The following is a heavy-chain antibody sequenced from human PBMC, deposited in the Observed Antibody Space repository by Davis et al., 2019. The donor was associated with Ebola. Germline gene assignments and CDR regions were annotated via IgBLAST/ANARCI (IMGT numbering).Heavy chain of an antibody. V-gene: IGHV4-59*08. CDR1: GGSISPYY. J-gene: IGHJ4*02. D-gene: IGHD4/OR15-4a*01. CDR2: IYYSGST. Sequence: MPSETLSLTCTVSGGSISPYYWSWIRQPPGKGLEWIGYIYYSGSTKYNLSLKGRVAISVDTSKNQFSLKLSSATAADTAVYYCARSYGAAPFDYWGQGTLVTVSS. CDR3: ARSYGAAPFDY.